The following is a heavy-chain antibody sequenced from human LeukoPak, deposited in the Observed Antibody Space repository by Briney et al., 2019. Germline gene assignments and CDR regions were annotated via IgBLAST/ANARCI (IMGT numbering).Heavy chain of an antibody. CDR2: IKQDGSEK. J-gene: IGHJ6*03. CDR1: GFTFSFHL. CDR3: ARAPRRGVMDV. D-gene: IGHD3-10*01. Sequence: PGGSLRLSCAASGFTFSFHLMTWVRQAPGKGLEWVANIKQDGSEKYYVDSVKGRFTISRDNAQNSLHLQMNSLRAEDTAVYYCARAPRRGVMDVWGTGTTVSVSS. V-gene: IGHV3-7*01.